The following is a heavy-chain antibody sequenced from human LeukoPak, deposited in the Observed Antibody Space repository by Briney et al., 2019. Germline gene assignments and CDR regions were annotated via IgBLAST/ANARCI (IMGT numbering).Heavy chain of an antibody. V-gene: IGHV2-5*01. CDR2: IHWNDDN. CDR1: GFSLTTSGGG. CDR3: AHRNNPYGGNYFDY. J-gene: IGHJ4*02. D-gene: IGHD4-23*01. Sequence: CGPTLVKPTQPLTLTCTFSGFSLTTSGGGVGWIRQPPVKALECLALIHWNDDNRYIPSLKSRLTITKDTSKTQVVLTMTNKDPVDKDTYYCAHRNNPYGGNYFDYWGQGTLVTVSS.